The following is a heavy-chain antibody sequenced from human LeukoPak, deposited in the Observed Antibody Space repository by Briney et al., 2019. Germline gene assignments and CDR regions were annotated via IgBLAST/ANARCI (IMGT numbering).Heavy chain of an antibody. CDR2: INWNGGST. CDR1: GFTFDDYG. V-gene: IGHV3-20*04. J-gene: IGHJ5*02. CDR3: ARDGQDIVVVPANWFDP. Sequence: PGGSLRLSCAASGFTFDDYGMSWVRQAPGKGLEWVSGINWNGGSTGYADSVKGLFTISRDNAKNSLYLQMNSLRAEDTAVYYCARDGQDIVVVPANWFDPWGQGTLVTVSS. D-gene: IGHD2-2*01.